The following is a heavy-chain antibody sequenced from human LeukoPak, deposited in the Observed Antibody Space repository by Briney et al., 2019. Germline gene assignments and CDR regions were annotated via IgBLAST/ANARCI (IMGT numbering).Heavy chain of an antibody. J-gene: IGHJ4*02. Sequence: GGSLRLSCAASGFTFSSYSMNWVRQAPGKGLEWVSSISSSSSYIYYADSVKGRFTISRDNAKNSLYLQMNSLGAEDTAVYYCARNSYSSSRNDYWGQGTLVTVSS. V-gene: IGHV3-21*01. CDR1: GFTFSSYS. CDR2: ISSSSSYI. D-gene: IGHD6-13*01. CDR3: ARNSYSSSRNDY.